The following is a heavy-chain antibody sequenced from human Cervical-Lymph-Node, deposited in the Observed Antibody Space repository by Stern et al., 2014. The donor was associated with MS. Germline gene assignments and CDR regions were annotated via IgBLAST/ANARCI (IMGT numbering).Heavy chain of an antibody. J-gene: IGHJ6*02. Sequence: QVTLRESGPALVKPTQTLTLTCTFSGFSLSTSGMCVSWIRQPPGKALEWLALLAWDDDKYYSTSLKTRLTISKDTSKNQVVLTMTNMDPVDTATYYCARAYYGDYEGAYYYYYGMDVWGQGTTVTVSS. D-gene: IGHD4-17*01. CDR3: ARAYYGDYEGAYYYYYGMDV. V-gene: IGHV2-70*01. CDR2: LAWDDDK. CDR1: GFSLSTSGMC.